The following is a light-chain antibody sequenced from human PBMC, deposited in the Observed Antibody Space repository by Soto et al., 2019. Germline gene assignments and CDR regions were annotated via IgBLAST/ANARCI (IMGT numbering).Light chain of an antibody. V-gene: IGKV3-15*01. CDR3: QQYNNWPPWT. CDR1: QSVSSN. CDR2: GAS. J-gene: IGKJ1*01. Sequence: EIVMTQSPATLSVSPGERATLSCRASQSVSSNLAWYQQKPGQAPRLLIYGASTRATGIPARFSGSGSGTEFTRTISSLQPEDFAVYYCQQYNNWPPWTFGQGTKVEIK.